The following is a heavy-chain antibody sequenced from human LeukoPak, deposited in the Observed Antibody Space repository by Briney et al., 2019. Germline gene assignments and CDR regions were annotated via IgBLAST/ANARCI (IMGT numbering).Heavy chain of an antibody. Sequence: SETLSLTCTVSGGSISSSGHYWGWIRQPPGGGLEYIGTISYYGSTYYNPSLKSRVTISVDTSKNQFSLKLSSVTAADTAVYYCARATLAFDIWGQGTMVTVSS. CDR2: ISYYGST. CDR1: GGSISSSGHY. CDR3: ARATLAFDI. J-gene: IGHJ3*02. D-gene: IGHD5-12*01. V-gene: IGHV4-39*01.